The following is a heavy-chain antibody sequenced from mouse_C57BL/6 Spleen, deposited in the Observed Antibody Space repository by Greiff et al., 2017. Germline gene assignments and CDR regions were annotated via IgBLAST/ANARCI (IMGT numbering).Heavy chain of an antibody. CDR3: ARSEAIDWYFDV. CDR2: IYPGDGDT. D-gene: IGHD3-2*02. Sequence: QVQLQQSGPELVKPGASVKISCKASGYAFSSSWMNWVKQRPGKGLEWIGRIYPGDGDTNYNGKFKGKATLTADKSSSTAYMQLSSLTSEDSAVYFCARSEAIDWYFDVWGTGTTVTVSS. CDR1: GYAFSSSW. J-gene: IGHJ1*03. V-gene: IGHV1-82*01.